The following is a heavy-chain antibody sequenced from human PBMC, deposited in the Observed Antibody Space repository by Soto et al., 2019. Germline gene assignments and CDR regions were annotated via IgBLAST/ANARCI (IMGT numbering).Heavy chain of an antibody. Sequence: QVQLQESGPGLVKPSQTLSLTCTVSGGSISSGDYYWSWIRQPPGKGLEWIGYIYYGGSTHYNPSLKSRVTISVDMSKNKFSLKLSSVTAADTAVYYCARVGYCSGGSCYHPNWFDPWGQGTLFTVSS. CDR1: GGSISSGDYY. D-gene: IGHD2-15*01. CDR2: IYYGGST. J-gene: IGHJ5*02. CDR3: ARVGYCSGGSCYHPNWFDP. V-gene: IGHV4-30-4*01.